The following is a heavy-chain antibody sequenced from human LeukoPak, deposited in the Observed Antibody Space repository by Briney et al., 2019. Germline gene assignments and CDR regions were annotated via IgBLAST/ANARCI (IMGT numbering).Heavy chain of an antibody. V-gene: IGHV1-18*01. Sequence: ASVKVSCKTSGYSFILYGISWVRQAPGQGPEWMGWISTSTGDTKYTQKFQGRVTLTTDTSTSTAYMELSSLRSDDTAVYYCARVPSDYGDYEYYFDYWGQGTLVTVSS. CDR2: ISTSTGDT. J-gene: IGHJ4*02. CDR1: GYSFILYG. D-gene: IGHD4-17*01. CDR3: ARVPSDYGDYEYYFDY.